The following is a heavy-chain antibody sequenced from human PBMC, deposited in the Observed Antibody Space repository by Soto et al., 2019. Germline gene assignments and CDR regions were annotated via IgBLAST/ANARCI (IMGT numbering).Heavy chain of an antibody. CDR3: ARGSRWLELRGGHPLATYYYYGMDV. J-gene: IGHJ6*02. V-gene: IGHV1-69*13. CDR1: GGTFSSYA. D-gene: IGHD1-7*01. Sequence: ASVKVSCKASGGTFSSYAISWVRQAPGQGLEWMGGTIPIFGTANYAQKFQGRVTITADESTSTAYMELSSLRSEDTAVYYCARGSRWLELRGGHPLATYYYYGMDVWGQGTTVTVSS. CDR2: TIPIFGTA.